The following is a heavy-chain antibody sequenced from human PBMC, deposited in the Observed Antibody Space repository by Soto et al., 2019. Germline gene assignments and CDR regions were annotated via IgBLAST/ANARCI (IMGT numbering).Heavy chain of an antibody. CDR3: ARDRGYDAHDYYYNAMDV. D-gene: IGHD2-15*01. V-gene: IGHV3-21*01. J-gene: IGHJ6*02. CDR2: IRGFSPYT. CDR1: GFTFRTYT. Sequence: GGSLRLSCVASGFTFRTYTMNWVRQAPGKGLEWVSGIRGFSPYTFYSESVKGRFTISRDNAKNSLYLQMNSLRAEDTAVYYCARDRGYDAHDYYYNAMDVWGQGTTVTVSS.